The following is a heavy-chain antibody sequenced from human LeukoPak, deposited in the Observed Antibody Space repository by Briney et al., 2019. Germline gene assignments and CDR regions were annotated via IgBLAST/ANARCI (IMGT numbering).Heavy chain of an antibody. Sequence: GGSLRLSCSASGFTFGSFTMHWVRQAPGKGLEYVSAITGNGAVTYYADSVKDRFTISRDNSKSTLYLQMSSLRTEDTAVYYCAKDSYASSWYYFDSWGQGTLVTVST. CDR1: GFTFGSFT. J-gene: IGHJ4*02. CDR2: ITGNGAVT. D-gene: IGHD6-13*01. CDR3: AKDSYASSWYYFDS. V-gene: IGHV3-64D*06.